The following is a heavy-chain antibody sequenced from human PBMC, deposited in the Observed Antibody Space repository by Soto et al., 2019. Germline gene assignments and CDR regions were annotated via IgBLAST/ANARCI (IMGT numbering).Heavy chain of an antibody. CDR1: GGSISSYY. CDR2: IYYSGST. Sequence: PSETLSLTCTVSGGSISSYYWSWIRQPPGKGLEWIGYIYYSGSTNYNPSLKSRVTISVDTSKNQFSLKLSSVTAADTAVYYCAREFVLVPAAPGRWFDPWGQGTLVTVSS. CDR3: AREFVLVPAAPGRWFDP. D-gene: IGHD2-2*01. V-gene: IGHV4-59*01. J-gene: IGHJ5*02.